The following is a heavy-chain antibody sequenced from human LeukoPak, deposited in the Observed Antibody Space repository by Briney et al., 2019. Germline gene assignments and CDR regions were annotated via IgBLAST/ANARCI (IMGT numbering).Heavy chain of an antibody. CDR1: GFTFSNYW. Sequence: GSLRLSCAASGFTFSNYWMSWVRQAPGKGLEWVANIKQDGSEKYYVDSVKGRFTISRDNAKNSLFLQMNSLRAEDTAVYYCARGPAAGNLLGYWGQGTLVTVSS. CDR3: ARGPAAGNLLGY. CDR2: IKQDGSEK. D-gene: IGHD6-19*01. V-gene: IGHV3-7*01. J-gene: IGHJ4*02.